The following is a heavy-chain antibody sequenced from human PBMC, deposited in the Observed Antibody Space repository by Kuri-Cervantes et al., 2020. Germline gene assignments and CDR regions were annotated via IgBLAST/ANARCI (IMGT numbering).Heavy chain of an antibody. CDR1: GGSISSYY. V-gene: IGHV4-59*13. J-gene: IGHJ4*02. Sequence: SETLSLTWTVSGGSISSYYWNWIRQPPGKGLEWIGYIYYSGSTNYNPSLKSRVTISVDTSKNQFSLKLTSVTAADTAVYYCARSGSRVTATHSLGYWGQGTLVTVSS. D-gene: IGHD2-21*02. CDR2: IYYSGST. CDR3: ARSGSRVTATHSLGY.